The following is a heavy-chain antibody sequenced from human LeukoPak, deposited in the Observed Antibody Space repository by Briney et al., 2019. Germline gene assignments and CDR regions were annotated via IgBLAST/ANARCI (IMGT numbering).Heavy chain of an antibody. CDR1: GFTFSGSA. CDR2: ISSSSSYI. CDR3: VISSGYYYPTDY. D-gene: IGHD3-22*01. V-gene: IGHV3-21*01. J-gene: IGHJ4*02. Sequence: GGSLKLSCAASGFTFSGSAMNWVRQTPGKGLEWVSSISSSSSYIYYADSVKGRFTISRDNAKNSLYPQMNSLRAEDTAVYYCVISSGYYYPTDYWGQGTLVTVSS.